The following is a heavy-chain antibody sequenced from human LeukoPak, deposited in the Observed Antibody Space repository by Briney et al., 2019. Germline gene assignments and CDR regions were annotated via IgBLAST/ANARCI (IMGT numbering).Heavy chain of an antibody. CDR1: GGSIRSGSHY. J-gene: IGHJ4*02. CDR3: AKRDDSGGNLVDL. D-gene: IGHD3-22*01. Sequence: SETLSLTCTVSGGSIRSGSHYWAWIRQPPGKGLEWIGSIYYSGSTYYNPSLENRVTISIDTSKNHFSLKLSSLSAADTSVYYCAKRDDSGGNLVDLWGQGTLVTVSS. CDR2: IYYSGST. V-gene: IGHV4-39*02.